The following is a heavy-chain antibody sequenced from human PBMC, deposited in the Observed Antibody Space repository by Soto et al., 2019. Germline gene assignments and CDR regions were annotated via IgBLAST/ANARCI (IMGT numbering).Heavy chain of an antibody. CDR1: GGSISSSSYY. V-gene: IGHV4-39*01. D-gene: IGHD3-16*02. CDR2: IYYSGST. Sequence: SETLSLTCIVSGGSISSSSYYWGWIRQPPGKGLEWIGSIYYSGSTYYNPSLKSRVTISVDTSKNQFSLKLSSVTAADTAVFYCARHRDRKWFDPWGQGTLVTVYS. CDR3: ARHRDRKWFDP. J-gene: IGHJ5*02.